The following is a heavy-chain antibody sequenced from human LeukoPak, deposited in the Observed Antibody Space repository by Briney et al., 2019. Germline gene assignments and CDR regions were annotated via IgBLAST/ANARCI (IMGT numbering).Heavy chain of an antibody. V-gene: IGHV4-34*01. D-gene: IGHD3-10*01. CDR2: INHSGST. Sequence: PETLSLTCAVYGGSFSGYYWSWIRQPPGKGLEWIGEINHSGSTNYNPSLKSRVTISVDTSMNQFSLKLSSVTAADTAVYYCARLPTMVRGVSYFDYWGQGTLVTVSS. J-gene: IGHJ4*02. CDR3: ARLPTMVRGVSYFDY. CDR1: GGSFSGYY.